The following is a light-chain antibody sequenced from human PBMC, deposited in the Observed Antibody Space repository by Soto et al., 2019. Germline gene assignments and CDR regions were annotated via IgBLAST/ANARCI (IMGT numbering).Light chain of an antibody. CDR3: QQSYSTPYT. Sequence: DIQLTQSPSSLSASVGDRVTITCRASQTISVYLNWYQQKPGKAPQLLIYEASFLQTGVPSRFSASGSATDFTLTISSLHPEDFATYYCQQSYSTPYTFGHGTNVEIK. CDR2: EAS. J-gene: IGKJ2*01. V-gene: IGKV1-39*01. CDR1: QTISVY.